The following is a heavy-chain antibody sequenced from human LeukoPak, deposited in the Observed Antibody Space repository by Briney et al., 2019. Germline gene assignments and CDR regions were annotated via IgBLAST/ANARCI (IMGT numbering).Heavy chain of an antibody. V-gene: IGHV3-23*01. D-gene: IGHD3-10*01. CDR2: ISGSGGST. CDR1: GFTFSSFA. CDR3: AKGVRWYYGEH. J-gene: IGHJ4*02. Sequence: PGGSLRLSYAASGFTFSSFAMSWVRQAPGKGLEWVSAISGSGGSTYYADSVKGRFTISRDNSKNTLYLQMNSLRAEDTAVYYCAKGVRWYYGEHWGQGTLVTVSS.